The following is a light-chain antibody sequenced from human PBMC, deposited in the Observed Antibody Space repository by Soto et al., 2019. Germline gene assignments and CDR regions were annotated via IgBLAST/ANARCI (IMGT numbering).Light chain of an antibody. V-gene: IGKV1-27*01. CDR3: QKCNTAPLT. Sequence: DIQMTQSPSSLSASVGDRVTITCRASQDISVCLAWYQQKPGKVPKLLIDSASTLQSGVPSRFSGSGSGPDFTLNNSSLKPEDVATYYCQKCNTAPLTFGQGTRLEIK. CDR1: QDISVC. CDR2: SAS. J-gene: IGKJ5*01.